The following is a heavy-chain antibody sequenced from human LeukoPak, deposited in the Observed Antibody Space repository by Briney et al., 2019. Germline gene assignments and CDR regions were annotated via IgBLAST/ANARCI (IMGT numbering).Heavy chain of an antibody. CDR3: ARGLEVGAGRPLDY. Sequence: SATLSLTCSVSGVSINHCYWSWIRQPAGKGLEWIGRIHSTGATDYNPSLKSRLTMSVDTSRNEFSVKLNSVTVADTAFYYCARGLEVGAGRPLDYWGQGTLVTVSS. V-gene: IGHV4-4*07. CDR2: IHSTGAT. D-gene: IGHD1-1*01. CDR1: GVSINHCY. J-gene: IGHJ4*02.